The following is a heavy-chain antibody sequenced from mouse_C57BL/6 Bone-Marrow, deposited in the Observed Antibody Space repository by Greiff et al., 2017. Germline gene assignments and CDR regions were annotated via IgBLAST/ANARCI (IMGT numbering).Heavy chain of an antibody. D-gene: IGHD2-1*01. J-gene: IGHJ1*03. CDR2: IDPSDSYT. CDR3: LLSAYFDV. Sequence: VQLQQPGAELVMPGASVKLSCKASGYTFTSYWMHWVKQRPGQGLEWIGEIDPSDSYTNYNQKFKGKSTLTVDKSSSTAYMQLSSLTSEDSAVYYCLLSAYFDVWGTGTPVTVSS. V-gene: IGHV1-69*01. CDR1: GYTFTSYW.